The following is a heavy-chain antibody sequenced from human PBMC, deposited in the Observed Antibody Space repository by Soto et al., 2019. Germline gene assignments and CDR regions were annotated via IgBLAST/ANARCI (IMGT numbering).Heavy chain of an antibody. CDR3: ARDRYCSGGSCYPYYYYYMDV. CDR2: ISAYNGNT. D-gene: IGHD2-15*01. V-gene: IGHV1-18*01. J-gene: IGHJ6*03. Sequence: ASVKVSCKASGYTFTSYGISWVRQAPGQGLEWMGWISAYNGNTNYAQKLQGRVTMTTDTSTSTAHMELRSLRSDDTAVYYCARDRYCSGGSCYPYYYYYMDVWGKGTTVTVSS. CDR1: GYTFTSYG.